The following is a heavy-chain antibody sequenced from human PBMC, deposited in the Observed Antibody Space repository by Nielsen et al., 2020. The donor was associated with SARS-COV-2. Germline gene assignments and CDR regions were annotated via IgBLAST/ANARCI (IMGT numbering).Heavy chain of an antibody. J-gene: IGHJ4*02. Sequence: WIRQPPGKGLEWVANIKQDGSEKYFVDSVKGRFTISRDNAKNSLYLQMNSLRAEDTAVYYCARKGAPYTIDYWGQGTLVTVSS. CDR2: IKQDGSEK. D-gene: IGHD5-18*01. V-gene: IGHV3-7*01. CDR3: ARKGAPYTIDY.